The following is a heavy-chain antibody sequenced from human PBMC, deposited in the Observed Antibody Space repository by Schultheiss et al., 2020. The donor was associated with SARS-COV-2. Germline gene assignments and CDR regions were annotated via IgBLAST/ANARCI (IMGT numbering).Heavy chain of an antibody. J-gene: IGHJ4*02. D-gene: IGHD6-6*01. V-gene: IGHV3-30*19. CDR1: GFTFSSYG. CDR2: ISYDGSNK. CDR3: ARDRHGYFDY. Sequence: GGSLRLSCAASGFTFSSYGMHWVRQAPGKGLEWVAVISYDGSNKYYADSVKGRFTISRDNSKNTLYLQMNSLRAEDTAVYYCARDRHGYFDYWGQGTLVTVSS.